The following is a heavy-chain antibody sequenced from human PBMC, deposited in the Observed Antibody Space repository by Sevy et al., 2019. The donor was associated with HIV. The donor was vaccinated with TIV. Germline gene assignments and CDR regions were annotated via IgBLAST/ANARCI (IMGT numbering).Heavy chain of an antibody. V-gene: IGHV3-30-3*01. CDR3: ARDGGYSVKWYPLY. J-gene: IGHJ4*01. CDR2: ISYEGTET. Sequence: GGSLRLSCAASGFAFSTHAMHWVRQAPGKGLEWVAVISYEGTETFYAASVEGRFTISRDNSKNMLTLQINSLRPEDTAVYYCARDGGYSVKWYPLYWGHGTLVTVSS. D-gene: IGHD1-26*01. CDR1: GFAFSTHA.